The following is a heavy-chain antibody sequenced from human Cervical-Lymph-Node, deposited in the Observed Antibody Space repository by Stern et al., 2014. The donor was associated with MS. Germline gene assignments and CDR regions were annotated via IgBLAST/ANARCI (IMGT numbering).Heavy chain of an antibody. CDR1: GFTFRNYA. J-gene: IGHJ4*02. CDR3: AREGEKASTTAFDS. D-gene: IGHD3-16*01. CDR2: ISHDGNEK. V-gene: IGHV3-30*01. Sequence: VQLVESGGGAVQPGKSLRLSCAASGFTFRNYAMHWVRQAPGKGLEWVAVISHDGNEKYYADSLRGRFTISRDNSRNTLYLQMNGLGADDTAVYYCAREGEKASTTAFDSWGQGTLVTVS.